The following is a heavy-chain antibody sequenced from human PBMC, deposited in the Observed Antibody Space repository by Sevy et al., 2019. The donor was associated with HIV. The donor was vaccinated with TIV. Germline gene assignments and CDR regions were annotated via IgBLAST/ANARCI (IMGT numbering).Heavy chain of an antibody. V-gene: IGHV3-30*18. J-gene: IGHJ5*02. Sequence: GGCLRLSCTASGFTFSTYGMHWVRQAPGKGLEWVAVISYDGSNKYYADSVKGRFTISRDNSKNTLYLQMNSLRAEDTAVYYCVKDGNYCTNGLCPTRRNWFDPWGQGTLVTVSS. D-gene: IGHD2-8*01. CDR1: GFTFSTYG. CDR2: ISYDGSNK. CDR3: VKDGNYCTNGLCPTRRNWFDP.